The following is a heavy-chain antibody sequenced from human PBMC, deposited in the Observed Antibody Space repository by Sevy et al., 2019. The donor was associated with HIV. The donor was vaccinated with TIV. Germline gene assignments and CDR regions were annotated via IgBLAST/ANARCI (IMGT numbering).Heavy chain of an antibody. D-gene: IGHD1-7*01. Sequence: ASVKVSCKASGGTLSSYAISWVRQAPGQGLEWMGGIIPIFGTANYSQKFQGRVTITADESTSTAYMELSSLRSEDTAVYYCARRGPKITGTYHTPLYYYYGMDVWGQGTTVTVSS. CDR3: ARRGPKITGTYHTPLYYYYGMDV. CDR2: IIPIFGTA. CDR1: GGTLSSYA. J-gene: IGHJ6*02. V-gene: IGHV1-69*13.